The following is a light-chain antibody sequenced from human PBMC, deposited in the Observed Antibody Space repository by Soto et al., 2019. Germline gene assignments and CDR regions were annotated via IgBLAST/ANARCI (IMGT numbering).Light chain of an antibody. V-gene: IGKV1-5*01. Sequence: DIQMTQSPSSLSASVGDRVTITCQASQDISNYLNWYQQKPGKAPKVLIYDASSLESGVPSRFSGSGSGTEFTLTISSLQPDDFATYYCQQYNSYSTFGQGTKVDIK. CDR3: QQYNSYST. CDR1: QDISNY. J-gene: IGKJ1*01. CDR2: DAS.